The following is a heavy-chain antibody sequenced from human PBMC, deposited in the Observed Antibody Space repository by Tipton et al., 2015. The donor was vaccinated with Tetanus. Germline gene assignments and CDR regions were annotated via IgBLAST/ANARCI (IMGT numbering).Heavy chain of an antibody. CDR2: MYSGGDT. CDR1: GFIVSSHY. V-gene: IGHV3-53*01. D-gene: IGHD6-19*01. J-gene: IGHJ4*02. Sequence: GSLRLSCVASGFIVSSHYMSWVRQAPGKGLEWVSVMYSGGDTYYVDSVKGRFSISRDNAKNTLYLQMNSLRVEDTAVYYCVRDGGSSCWLAYWGQGTLVTVSS. CDR3: VRDGGSSCWLAY.